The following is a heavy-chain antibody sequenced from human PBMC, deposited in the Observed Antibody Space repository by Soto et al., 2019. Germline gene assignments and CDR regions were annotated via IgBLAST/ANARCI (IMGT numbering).Heavy chain of an antibody. CDR2: ISSSSSYI. CDR1: GFTFSSYS. CDR3: ARDRVYSLPGVMDV. Sequence: EVQLVESGGGLVKPGGSLRLSCAASGFTFSSYSMNWVRQAPGKGLEWVSSISSSSSYIYYADSVKGRFTISRDNAKNSLYLQMNSLRAEDTAVYYCARDRVYSLPGVMDVWGKGTTVTVSS. J-gene: IGHJ6*03. V-gene: IGHV3-21*01. D-gene: IGHD4-4*01.